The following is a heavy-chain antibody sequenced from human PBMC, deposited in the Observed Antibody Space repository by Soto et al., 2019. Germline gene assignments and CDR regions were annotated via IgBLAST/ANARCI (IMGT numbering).Heavy chain of an antibody. CDR1: GGSISSGGYY. D-gene: IGHD3-10*01. CDR2: IYYSGST. CDR3: ERAKGIMARGVITYYYGMDV. V-gene: IGHV4-31*03. J-gene: IGHJ6*02. Sequence: SETLSLTCTVSGGSISSGGYYWSWIRQHPGKGLEWIGYIYYSGSTYYNPSLKSRVTISVDPSKNKFSLKLSSVTAADTAGYNGERAKGIMARGVITYYYGMDVWGQGTTVTVSS.